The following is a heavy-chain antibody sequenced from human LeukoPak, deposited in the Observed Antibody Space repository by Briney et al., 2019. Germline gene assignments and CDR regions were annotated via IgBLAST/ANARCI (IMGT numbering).Heavy chain of an antibody. V-gene: IGHV1-8*02. CDR1: GYTFTSYD. CDR2: MNPNSGNT. Sequence: ASVKVSCKASGYTFTSYDINWVRQATGQGLEWMGWMNPNSGNTGYAQKFQGRVTMTRNTSISTAYMELSSLRSEDTAVYYCARELRYFDWLLGGYYYYYMDVWGKGTTVTISS. CDR3: ARELRYFDWLLGGYYYYYMDV. D-gene: IGHD3-9*01. J-gene: IGHJ6*03.